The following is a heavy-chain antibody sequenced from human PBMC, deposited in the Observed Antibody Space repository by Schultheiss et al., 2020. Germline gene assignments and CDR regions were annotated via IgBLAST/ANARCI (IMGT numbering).Heavy chain of an antibody. CDR1: GFTFSNSD. V-gene: IGHV3-35*01. CDR2: VSWNGSRT. J-gene: IGHJ4*02. Sequence: GGSLRLSCAASGFTFSNSDMNWVHQAPGKGLEWVSGVSWNGSRTHYADSVKGRFIISRDNSRNTLYLQTNSLRAEDTAVYYCARVAVAANEGFDYWGQGTLVTVSS. D-gene: IGHD6-19*01. CDR3: ARVAVAANEGFDY.